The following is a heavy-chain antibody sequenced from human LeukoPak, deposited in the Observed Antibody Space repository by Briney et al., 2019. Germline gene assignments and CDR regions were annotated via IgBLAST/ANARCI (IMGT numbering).Heavy chain of an antibody. Sequence: GGSLRLSCAASGFTFSNYWMTWVRQAPGKGLEWVANIKQDGSEKYYVDSVKGRFTISRDNAKNSLYLQMNSLRAEDTAVYYCARGRGAASISGWGQGILVTVSS. V-gene: IGHV3-7*01. D-gene: IGHD2-21*01. CDR3: ARGRGAASISG. CDR2: IKQDGSEK. J-gene: IGHJ4*02. CDR1: GFTFSNYW.